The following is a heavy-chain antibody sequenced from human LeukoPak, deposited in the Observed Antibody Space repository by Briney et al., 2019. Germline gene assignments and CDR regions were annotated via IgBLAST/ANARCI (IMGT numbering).Heavy chain of an antibody. V-gene: IGHV1-2*06. D-gene: IGHD2-2*01. CDR1: GYTFTGYY. J-gene: IGHJ4*02. Sequence: ASVKVSSKASGYTFTGYYMHWVRQAPGQGLEWMGRINPNSGGTNYAQKFQGRVTMTRDTSISTAYMELSRLRSDDTAVYYCARVRGYCSSTSCPNTPRDYWGQGTLVTVSS. CDR2: INPNSGGT. CDR3: ARVRGYCSSTSCPNTPRDY.